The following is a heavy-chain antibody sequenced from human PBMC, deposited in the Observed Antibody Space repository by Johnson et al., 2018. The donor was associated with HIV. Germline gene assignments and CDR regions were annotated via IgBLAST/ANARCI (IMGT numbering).Heavy chain of an antibody. CDR3: TRGLNSGISAFRDDAFDV. J-gene: IGHJ3*01. CDR1: GFTFSCYW. Sequence: VQLLESGGGLLQPGGSLRLSCAASGFTFSCYWMSWVRQAPGKGLAWVANIKQDGSEKYYVDSVTGRITISRDDSRSIGYLQVSSLKTEDTGVYYCTRGLNSGISAFRDDAFDVWGRGTLVTVSS. CDR2: IKQDGSEK. D-gene: IGHD3-10*01. V-gene: IGHV3-7*03.